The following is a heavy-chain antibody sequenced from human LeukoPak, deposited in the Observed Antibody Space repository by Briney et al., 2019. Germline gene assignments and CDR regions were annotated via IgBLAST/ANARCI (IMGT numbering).Heavy chain of an antibody. Sequence: SETLSLTCAVSGGSISSGGYSWSWIRQPPGKGLEWIGEIHHSGSTNYNPSLKSRVTMSIDKSKNQFSLNLNSVTAADTAVYYCAREGDPTGSYYNYWGQGILVTVSS. D-gene: IGHD3-10*01. CDR3: AREGDPTGSYYNY. J-gene: IGHJ4*02. CDR2: IHHSGST. V-gene: IGHV4-30-2*01. CDR1: GGSISSGGYS.